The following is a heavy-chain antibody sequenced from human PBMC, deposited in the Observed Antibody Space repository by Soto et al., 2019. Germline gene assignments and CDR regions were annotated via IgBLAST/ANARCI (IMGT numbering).Heavy chain of an antibody. J-gene: IGHJ5*02. Sequence: TSETLSLTCTVSGGSVSSGDYYWSWIRQPPGKGLEWIGNIYYLGNTNYNPSLKSRVTVSLDTSKNLFSLRLTSVTAADTAVYYCARIPVDTAMIYWLDPWGQGTLVTVSS. CDR3: ARIPVDTAMIYWLDP. V-gene: IGHV4-61*08. CDR2: IYYLGNT. CDR1: GGSVSSGDYY. D-gene: IGHD5-18*01.